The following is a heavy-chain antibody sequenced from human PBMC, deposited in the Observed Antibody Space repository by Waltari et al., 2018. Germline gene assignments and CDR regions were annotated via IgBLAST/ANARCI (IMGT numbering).Heavy chain of an antibody. CDR1: GFTFSASP. CDR2: IRSKANSYAT. J-gene: IGHJ4*02. D-gene: IGHD3-22*01. CDR3: TRRSSDDSSGYWAS. Sequence: EVQLVESGGGLVQPGGSLKLSCAASGFTFSASPMPWVRQASGKGLEWVGRIRSKANSYATAYAASVKGRFTISRDDSKNTAYLQMNSLKTEDTAVYYCTRRSSDDSSGYWASWGQGTLVTVSS. V-gene: IGHV3-73*01.